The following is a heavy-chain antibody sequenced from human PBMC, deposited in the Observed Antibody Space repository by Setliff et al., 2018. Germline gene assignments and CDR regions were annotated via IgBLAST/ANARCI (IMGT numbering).Heavy chain of an antibody. CDR3: AIPSSGNFYFDY. Sequence: SVKVSCKASGGTFSSYAITWVRQAPGQGLEWMGWIIPIFGTAKYAQKFQGRVTITADQSTRTAYMELSSLRSEDTAVYYCAIPSSGNFYFDYWGQGTLVTVSS. D-gene: IGHD1-26*01. V-gene: IGHV1-69*13. J-gene: IGHJ4*02. CDR2: IIPIFGTA. CDR1: GGTFSSYA.